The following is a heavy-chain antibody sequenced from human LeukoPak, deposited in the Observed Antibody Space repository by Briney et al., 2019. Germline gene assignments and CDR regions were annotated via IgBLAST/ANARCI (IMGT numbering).Heavy chain of an antibody. CDR2: INSDGSST. J-gene: IGHJ4*02. D-gene: IGHD1-26*01. V-gene: IGHV3-74*01. CDR1: GFTFSDYY. CDR3: ARGGSYPFDY. Sequence: PGGSLRLSCAASGFTFSDYYMSWIRQAPGKGLVWVSRINSDGSSTSYADSVKGRFTISRDNAKNTLYLQMNSLRAEDTAVYYCARGGSYPFDYWGQGTLVTVSS.